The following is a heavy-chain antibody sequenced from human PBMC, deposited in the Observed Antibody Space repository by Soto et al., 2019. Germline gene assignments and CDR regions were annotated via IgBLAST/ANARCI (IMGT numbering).Heavy chain of an antibody. CDR1: GFTFSSYW. CDR3: ARPAMVRVGAFDI. V-gene: IGHV3-74*01. CDR2: INSDGSSA. J-gene: IGHJ3*02. D-gene: IGHD5-18*01. Sequence: EVQLVESGGGLVQPGGSLRLSCSGSGFTFSSYWMHWVRQAPGKGLVWVSRINSDGSSATYADSVKGRFTISRDNAKNTLYLQMNSLRAEDTAVYYCARPAMVRVGAFDIWGQGTMVTVSS.